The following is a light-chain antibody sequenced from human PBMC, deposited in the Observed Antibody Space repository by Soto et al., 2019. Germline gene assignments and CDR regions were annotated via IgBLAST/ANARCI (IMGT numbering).Light chain of an antibody. J-gene: IGKJ1*01. CDR3: QQSYSTPWT. CDR2: AAS. V-gene: IGKV1-39*01. Sequence: DIQMTQSPSSLSASVGDRVTITCRASQSISSYLNWYQQKPAKAPKLLISAASSLQSGVPSRFSGSGSGTDFTLTISSLQPEDFATYYCQQSYSTPWTFGQGTKVEIK. CDR1: QSISSY.